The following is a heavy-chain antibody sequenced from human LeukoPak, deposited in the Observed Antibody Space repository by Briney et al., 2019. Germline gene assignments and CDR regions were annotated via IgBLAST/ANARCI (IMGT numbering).Heavy chain of an antibody. Sequence: SVKVCCKASGGTFSSYAISWVRQAPGQGLEWMGGLIPIFGTANYAQKFQGRVTITADESTSTAYMELSSLRSEDTAVYYCARDIMDIVVVPAATDYYYGMDVWGQGTTVTVSS. CDR1: GGTFSSYA. J-gene: IGHJ6*02. CDR3: ARDIMDIVVVPAATDYYYGMDV. V-gene: IGHV1-69*13. CDR2: LIPIFGTA. D-gene: IGHD2-2*03.